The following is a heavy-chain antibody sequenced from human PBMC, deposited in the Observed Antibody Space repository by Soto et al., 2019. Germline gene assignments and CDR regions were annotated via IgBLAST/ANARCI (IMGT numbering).Heavy chain of an antibody. V-gene: IGHV3-23*01. CDR3: AKERRGTAIVLGLNYGMDV. J-gene: IGHJ6*02. Sequence: EVQLLESGGGLVQPGGSLRLSCAASGFTFSSYAMSWVRQAPGKGLEWVSAIIGSGGSTYYADSVKGRFTISRDNSKNTLYLQMNSLRAEDTAVYYCAKERRGTAIVLGLNYGMDVWGQGTTVTVSS. CDR2: IIGSGGST. D-gene: IGHD5-18*01. CDR1: GFTFSSYA.